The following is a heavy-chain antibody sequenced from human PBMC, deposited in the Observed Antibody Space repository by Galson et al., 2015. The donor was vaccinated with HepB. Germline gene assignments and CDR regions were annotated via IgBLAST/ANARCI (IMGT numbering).Heavy chain of an antibody. Sequence: SLRLSCAASGFTFGDYAMSWFRQAPGKGLEWVGFIRSKAYGGTTEYAASVKGRFTISRDDSKSIAYLQMNSLKTEDTAVYYCTRDRFEYVRRYWGLDYWGQGTLVTVSS. CDR1: GFTFGDYA. CDR3: TRDRFEYVRRYWGLDY. CDR2: IRSKAYGGTT. V-gene: IGHV3-49*03. J-gene: IGHJ4*02. D-gene: IGHD7-27*01.